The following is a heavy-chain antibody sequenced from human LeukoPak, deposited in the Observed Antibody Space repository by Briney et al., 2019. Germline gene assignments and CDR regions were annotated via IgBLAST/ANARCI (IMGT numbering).Heavy chain of an antibody. V-gene: IGHV1-69*04. J-gene: IGHJ4*02. CDR1: GGTFSSYA. D-gene: IGHD5-12*01. Sequence: SVKVSCKASGGTFSSYAISWVRPAPGQGLEWMGRIIPILGIANYAQKFQGRVTITADKSTSTAYMELSSLRSEDTAVYYCAGGIVDIVATNPFDYWGQGTLVTVSS. CDR3: AGGIVDIVATNPFDY. CDR2: IIPILGIA.